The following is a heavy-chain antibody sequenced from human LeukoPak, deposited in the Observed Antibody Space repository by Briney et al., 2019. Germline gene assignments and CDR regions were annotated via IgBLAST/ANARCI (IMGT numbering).Heavy chain of an antibody. J-gene: IGHJ5*02. CDR3: ARGRYCGGDCYSPNWFDP. CDR2: IYHSGST. V-gene: IGHV4-38-2*02. CDR1: GYSISSGYY. D-gene: IGHD2-21*02. Sequence: SETLSLTCTVSGYSISSGYYWGWIRQPPGKGLEWIGSIYHSGSTYYNPSLKSRVTISVDTSKNQFSLKLSSVTAADTAVYYCARGRYCGGDCYSPNWFDPWGQGILVTVSS.